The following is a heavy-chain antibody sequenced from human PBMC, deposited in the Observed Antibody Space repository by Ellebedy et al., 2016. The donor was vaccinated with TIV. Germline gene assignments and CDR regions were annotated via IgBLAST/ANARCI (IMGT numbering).Heavy chain of an antibody. CDR3: AKETFNDVDLKVWGVLDI. CDR1: GFTVSSDY. J-gene: IGHJ3*02. V-gene: IGHV3-66*01. D-gene: IGHD5/OR15-5a*01. Sequence: GESLKISCPASGFTVSSDYMSWVRQAPGKGLEWVSVSHRDGDTNYADSVKGRFIVSRDKSRNTLYLQMTGLSVEDTAVYYCAKETFNDVDLKVWGVLDIWGQGTMVTVSS. CDR2: SHRDGDT.